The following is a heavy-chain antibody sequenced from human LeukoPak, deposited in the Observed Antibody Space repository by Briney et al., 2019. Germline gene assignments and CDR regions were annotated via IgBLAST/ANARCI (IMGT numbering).Heavy chain of an antibody. CDR1: GGSISSYY. V-gene: IGHV4-4*07. CDR2: IYTSGST. D-gene: IGHD6-19*01. J-gene: IGHJ6*03. CDR3: ARVGWGIAVAGSLGDYYYYYMDV. Sequence: KPSETLSLTCTVSGGSISSYYWSWIRHPAGKGLEWIGRIYTSGSTNYNPSLKSRVTMSVDTSKNQFSLKLSPVTAADTAVYYCARVGWGIAVAGSLGDYYYYYMDVWGKGTTVTVSS.